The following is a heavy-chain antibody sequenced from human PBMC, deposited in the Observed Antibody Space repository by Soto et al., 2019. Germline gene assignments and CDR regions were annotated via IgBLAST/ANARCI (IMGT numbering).Heavy chain of an antibody. D-gene: IGHD5-18*01. CDR1: GFTFSSYG. V-gene: IGHV3-30*18. Sequence: GGSLRLSCAASGFTFSSYGMHWVRQAPGKGLEWVAVISYDENNKYYADSVKGRFTISRDNSKNTLYLQMNSLRAEDTAVYYCAKGDQGYIYGYAFDYWGQGTLVTVSS. CDR3: AKGDQGYIYGYAFDY. CDR2: ISYDENNK. J-gene: IGHJ4*02.